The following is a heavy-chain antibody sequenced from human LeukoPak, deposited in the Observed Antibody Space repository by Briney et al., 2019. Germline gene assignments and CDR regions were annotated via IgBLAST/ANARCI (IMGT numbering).Heavy chain of an antibody. CDR1: GFTFSSYA. D-gene: IGHD2-2*01. CDR2: ISYDGSNK. J-gene: IGHJ4*02. CDR3: ARDVYCSSTTCSDIFDY. V-gene: IGHV3-30*04. Sequence: GRSLRLSCAASGFTFSSYAMHWVRQAPGKGLEWVAVISYDGSNKYYADSVKGRFTISRDNSKNTLYLQMNSLRAEDTAVYYCARDVYCSSTTCSDIFDYWGQGTLVTVSS.